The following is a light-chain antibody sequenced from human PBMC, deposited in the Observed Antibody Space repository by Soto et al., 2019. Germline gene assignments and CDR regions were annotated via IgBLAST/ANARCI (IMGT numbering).Light chain of an antibody. CDR1: QSVSSY. CDR3: KPRNTWWT. J-gene: IGKJ1*01. CDR2: DAS. Sequence: EIVLTQSPATLSLSPGERATLSCRASQSVSSYLAWYQQKPGQAPRLLIYDASNRATGIPARFSGSGSGTDFTLTISSLEPEDFAVYYFKPRNTWWTFGQGTKVEIK. V-gene: IGKV3-11*01.